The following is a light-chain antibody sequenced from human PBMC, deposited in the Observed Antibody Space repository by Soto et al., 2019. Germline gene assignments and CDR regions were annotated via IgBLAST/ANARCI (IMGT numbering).Light chain of an antibody. Sequence: QSVLTQPRSVSGSPGQSVSISCTGTSSDVGGYNYVSWYQQHPGKAPKVMIYDVNKRPSGVPDRSSGSKSGNTASLTISGLQSEDEADYYCCSYAGRYIYVFGTGTKVTVL. CDR1: SSDVGGYNY. J-gene: IGLJ1*01. CDR3: CSYAGRYIYV. CDR2: DVN. V-gene: IGLV2-11*01.